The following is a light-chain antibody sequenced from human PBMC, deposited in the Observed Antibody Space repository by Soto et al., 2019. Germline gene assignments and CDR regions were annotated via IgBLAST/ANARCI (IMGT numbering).Light chain of an antibody. CDR1: QSVGSN. Sequence: EIVMTQSPATLSLSPGERATLSCRASQSVGSNLAWYQQEPGQAPRRLIYGAFNRATGIPARFSGSGSGTEFPLTLSRLQSEDFAVYYCQQYNNWPRTFGQGTKVEIK. J-gene: IGKJ1*01. CDR2: GAF. CDR3: QQYNNWPRT. V-gene: IGKV3-15*01.